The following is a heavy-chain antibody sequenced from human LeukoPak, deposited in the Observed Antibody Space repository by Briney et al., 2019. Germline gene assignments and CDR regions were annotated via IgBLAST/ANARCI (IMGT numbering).Heavy chain of an antibody. D-gene: IGHD4-17*01. CDR2: ISYDGSNK. CDR1: GFTFSSYG. Sequence: PGGSLRLSCAASGFTFSSYGMHWVRQAPGKGLEWVAVISYDGSNKYYADSVKGRFTIPRDNSKNTLYLQMNSLRAEDTAVYYCAKLSTVPNFDYWGQGTLVTVSS. CDR3: AKLSTVPNFDY. V-gene: IGHV3-30*18. J-gene: IGHJ4*02.